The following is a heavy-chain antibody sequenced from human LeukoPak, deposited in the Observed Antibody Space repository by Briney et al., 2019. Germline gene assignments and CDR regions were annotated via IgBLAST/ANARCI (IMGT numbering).Heavy chain of an antibody. J-gene: IGHJ4*02. CDR2: ISYDGSNK. D-gene: IGHD5-18*01. V-gene: IGHV3-30*04. CDR3: ARGLGYSYGYFDY. Sequence: GGSLRLSCAASGFTFSSYAMHWVRQAPGKGLEWVAVISYDGSNKYYADSVKGRFTISRDNSKNTLYLQMNSLRAEDTAVYYCARGLGYSYGYFDYWGRGTLVTVSS. CDR1: GFTFSSYA.